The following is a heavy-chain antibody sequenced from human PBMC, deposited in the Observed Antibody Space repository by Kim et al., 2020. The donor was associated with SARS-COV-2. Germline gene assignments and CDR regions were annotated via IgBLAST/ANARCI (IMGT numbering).Heavy chain of an antibody. CDR1: GGSFSGYY. D-gene: IGHD3-3*01. Sequence: SETLSLTCAVYGGSFSGYYWSWIRQPPGKGLEWIGEINHSGSTNYNPSLKSRVTISVDTSKNQFSLKLSSVTAADTAVYYCARGKLRFLEWLPMSPYYYYGMDVWGQGTTVTVSS. CDR2: INHSGST. CDR3: ARGKLRFLEWLPMSPYYYYGMDV. V-gene: IGHV4-34*01. J-gene: IGHJ6*02.